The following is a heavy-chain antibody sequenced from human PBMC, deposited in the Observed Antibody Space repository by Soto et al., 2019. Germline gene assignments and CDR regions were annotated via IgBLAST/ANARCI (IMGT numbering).Heavy chain of an antibody. CDR1: GGSFSGYY. J-gene: IGHJ6*02. D-gene: IGHD5-18*01. CDR2: INHSGST. Sequence: QVQLQQWGAGLLKPSETLSLTCAVYGGSFSGYYWSWIRQPPGKGLEWIGEINHSGSTNYNPSLKSRVTISVDTSKNQFSLKLSSVTAADTAVYYCVRARGGYSYGYRYYYYGMDVWGQGTTVTVSS. V-gene: IGHV4-34*01. CDR3: VRARGGYSYGYRYYYYGMDV.